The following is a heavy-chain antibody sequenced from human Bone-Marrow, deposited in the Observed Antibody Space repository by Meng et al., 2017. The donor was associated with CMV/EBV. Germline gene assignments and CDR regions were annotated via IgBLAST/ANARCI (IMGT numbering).Heavy chain of an antibody. CDR3: AYYDFWSGLDPYYYYYGMYV. Sequence: SVKVSCKASGYSFMSHGISWVRQAPGQGLEWMGGIIPIFGTANYAQKFQGRVTITTDESTSTAYMELSSLRSEDTAVYYCAYYDFWSGLDPYYYYYGMYVWGQGTTVTVSS. V-gene: IGHV1-69*05. CDR1: GYSFMSHG. J-gene: IGHJ6*02. CDR2: IIPIFGTA. D-gene: IGHD3-3*01.